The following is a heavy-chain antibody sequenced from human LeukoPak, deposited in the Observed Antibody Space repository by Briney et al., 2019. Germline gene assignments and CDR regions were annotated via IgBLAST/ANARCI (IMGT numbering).Heavy chain of an antibody. Sequence: GGSLRLSCATSGFTFSSYSMNWVRQAPGKGLEWVSYINSDSSYIFYADSVKGRFTVSRDNAKNSMYLQMNSLRAEDTGFYYCAREDYSSGWSRLRWFDSWGQGTLVTVSS. CDR2: INSDSSYI. CDR3: AREDYSSGWSRLRWFDS. J-gene: IGHJ5*01. CDR1: GFTFSSYS. V-gene: IGHV3-21*01. D-gene: IGHD6-19*01.